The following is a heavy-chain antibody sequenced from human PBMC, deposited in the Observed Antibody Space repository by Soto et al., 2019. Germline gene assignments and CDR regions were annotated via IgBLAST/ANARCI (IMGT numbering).Heavy chain of an antibody. J-gene: IGHJ4*02. D-gene: IGHD4-17*01. CDR1: GFTFSSYA. Sequence: PGGSLRLSCAASGFTFSSYAMTWVRQAPGRGLEWVSAISYSGGSTHYADSVKGRFTISRDNSRNTLYLQVNTLRAEDTATYYCARRPYGDYYFDYWGQGALVTVSS. V-gene: IGHV3-23*01. CDR2: ISYSGGST. CDR3: ARRPYGDYYFDY.